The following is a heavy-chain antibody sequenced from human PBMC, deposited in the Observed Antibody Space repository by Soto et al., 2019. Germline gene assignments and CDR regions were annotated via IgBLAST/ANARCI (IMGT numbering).Heavy chain of an antibody. CDR1: GYTLTELS. CDR3: ATLGIVVVDDTLSSARWFDP. D-gene: IGHD2-15*01. V-gene: IGHV1-24*01. J-gene: IGHJ5*02. CDR2: FDPEDGET. Sequence: ASVKVSCKVSGYTLTELSMHWVRQAPGKGLEWMGGFDPEDGETIYAQKFQGRVTMTEDTSTDTAYMELSSLRSEDTAVYYCATLGIVVVDDTLSSARWFDPWGQGTLVTVSS.